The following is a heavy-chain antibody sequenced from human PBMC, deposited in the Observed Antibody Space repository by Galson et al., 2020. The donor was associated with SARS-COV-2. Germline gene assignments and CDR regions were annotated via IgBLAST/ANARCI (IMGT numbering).Heavy chain of an antibody. V-gene: IGHV3-23*01. J-gene: IGHJ3*02. CDR2: ITGNGRST. D-gene: IGHD1-26*01. Sequence: GESLKISCAASGFAFSSSAMSWVRPAPVKGLEWVSAITGNGRSTYYADSVKGRFTISRDNSKNTLYLQMNSLRAEDTAVYYCAKGVGAGTDAFDIWGQGTMVTVSS. CDR3: AKGVGAGTDAFDI. CDR1: GFAFSSSA.